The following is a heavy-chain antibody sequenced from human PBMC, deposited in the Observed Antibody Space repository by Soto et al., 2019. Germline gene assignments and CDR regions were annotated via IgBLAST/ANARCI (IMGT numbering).Heavy chain of an antibody. J-gene: IGHJ4*02. Sequence: EVQLVESGGGLVQPGGSLRLSCAGSGFTFRNYWMHWVRQAPGKGLEWVSRIDHDGPTDYADSVRGRFTISRDNAEHTLYLQMNSLRPEDTAVYYCGRDSHGEYWGQGTLVTVSS. CDR2: IDHDGPT. CDR3: GRDSHGEY. CDR1: GFTFRNYW. V-gene: IGHV3-74*01.